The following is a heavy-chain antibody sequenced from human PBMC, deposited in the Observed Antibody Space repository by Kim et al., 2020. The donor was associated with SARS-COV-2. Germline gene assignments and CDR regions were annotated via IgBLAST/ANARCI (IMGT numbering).Heavy chain of an antibody. Sequence: GGSLRLSCTVSGSTFSSYAMSWIRQAPGKGLEWVAAINRRGTTDYAASVQARFTISRDNSQNTLYLQMNRLNVEDTAVYYWEGSRYFDWQVDYWGQGMLVTVSS. CDR1: GSTFSSYA. D-gene: IGHD3-9*01. CDR2: INRRGTT. V-gene: IGHV3-23*01. J-gene: IGHJ4*02. CDR3: EGSRYFDWQVDY.